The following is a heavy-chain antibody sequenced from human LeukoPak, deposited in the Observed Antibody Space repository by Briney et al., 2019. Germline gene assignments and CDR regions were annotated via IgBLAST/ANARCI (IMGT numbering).Heavy chain of an antibody. CDR1: GFTFSSYE. V-gene: IGHV3-48*03. CDR2: ISSSSSTI. Sequence: QPGGSLRLSCAASGFTFSSYEMNWVRQAPGKGLEWVSYISSSSSTIYYADSVKGRFTISRYNAKNSLYLQMNSLRAEDTAVYYCARDLGYYDSSGYYYGSSYYYYYYGMDVWGQGTTVTVSS. CDR3: ARDLGYYDSSGYYYGSSYYYYYYGMDV. D-gene: IGHD3-22*01. J-gene: IGHJ6*02.